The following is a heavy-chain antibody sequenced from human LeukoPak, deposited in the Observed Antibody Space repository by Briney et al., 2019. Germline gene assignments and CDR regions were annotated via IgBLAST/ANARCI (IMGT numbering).Heavy chain of an antibody. CDR3: TRHEDDT. CDR2: IRSKANSYAT. V-gene: IGHV3-73*01. D-gene: IGHD3-9*01. Sequence: GGSLKLSCAASGFTFSGSAMHWDRQASGKGLEWVGRIRSKANSYATAYAASVKGRFTISRDDSKNTAYLHMNSLKPEDTAVYYCTRHEDDTWGQGTLGTASS. CDR1: GFTFSGSA. J-gene: IGHJ5*02.